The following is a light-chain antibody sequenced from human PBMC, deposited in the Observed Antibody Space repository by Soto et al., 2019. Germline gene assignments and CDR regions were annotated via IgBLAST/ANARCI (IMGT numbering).Light chain of an antibody. CDR2: EVS. V-gene: IGLV2-14*01. CDR3: RSYTSSSTL. J-gene: IGLJ2*01. CDR1: SSDVGGYNY. Sequence: QSALTQPASVSGSPGQSITISCTGTSSDVGGYNYVSWYQQHPGKAPKLMIYEVSNRPSGVSNRFSGSKSGNTASLTISGLQDEDEADYCCRSYTSSSTLFGGGTKLTVL.